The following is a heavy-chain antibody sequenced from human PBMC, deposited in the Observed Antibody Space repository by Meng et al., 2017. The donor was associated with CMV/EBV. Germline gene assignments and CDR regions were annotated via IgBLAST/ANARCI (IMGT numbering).Heavy chain of an antibody. CDR2: IYYSGST. J-gene: IGHJ4*02. D-gene: IGHD4-23*01. CDR1: VGSSSSSSDY. V-gene: IGHV4-39*07. CDR3: ARDPSLRWIDY. Sequence: QLAPTRTGPRLVTPSEPLSLTGTVSVGSSSSSSDYWGWIRPPPGKGLWWIGSIYYSGSTYYNPSLKSRVTISVDTSKNQFSLKLSSVTAADTAVYYCARDPSLRWIDYWGQGTLVTVSS.